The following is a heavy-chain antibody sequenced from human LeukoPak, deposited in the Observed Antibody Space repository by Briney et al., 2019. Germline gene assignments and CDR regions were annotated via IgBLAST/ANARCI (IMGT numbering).Heavy chain of an antibody. CDR3: ARGHIVVVVAAPDY. Sequence: GGSLRLSCAASGFTFSSYSMNWARQAPGKGLEWVSSISSSSSYIYYADSVKGRFTISRDNAKNSLYLQMNSLRAEDTAVYYCARGHIVVVVAAPDYWGQGTLVTVSS. D-gene: IGHD2-15*01. CDR2: ISSSSSYI. J-gene: IGHJ4*02. CDR1: GFTFSSYS. V-gene: IGHV3-21*01.